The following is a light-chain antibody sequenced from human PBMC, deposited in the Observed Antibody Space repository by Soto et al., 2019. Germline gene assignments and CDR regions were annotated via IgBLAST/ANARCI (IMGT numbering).Light chain of an antibody. Sequence: QSVLTQPASVSGSPGQAITISCTGTSSDVGSYNLVSWYQQHPGKAPKLMIYKGSKRPSGVSNRFSGSKSGNTASLTISGLQAEDEADYYCCSYAGSSRDVFGTGTKVTVL. V-gene: IGLV2-23*01. CDR2: KGS. CDR1: SSDVGSYNL. CDR3: CSYAGSSRDV. J-gene: IGLJ1*01.